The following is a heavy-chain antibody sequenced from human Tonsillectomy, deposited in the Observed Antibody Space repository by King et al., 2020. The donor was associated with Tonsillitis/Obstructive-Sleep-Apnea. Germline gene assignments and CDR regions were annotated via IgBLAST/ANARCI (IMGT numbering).Heavy chain of an antibody. D-gene: IGHD4-17*01. Sequence: VQLVQSGGGLVQPGGSLRLSCAASGFTFSSYWMHWGRQAPGKGLVWVSRINSDGSSTSYADSVKGRFTITRANAKNTLYLQMNSLGAEDTAVYYCAPRTPGYGDYQDDAFDIWGQGTMVTVSS. V-gene: IGHV3-74*01. CDR1: GFTFSSYW. CDR3: APRTPGYGDYQDDAFDI. CDR2: INSDGSST. J-gene: IGHJ3*02.